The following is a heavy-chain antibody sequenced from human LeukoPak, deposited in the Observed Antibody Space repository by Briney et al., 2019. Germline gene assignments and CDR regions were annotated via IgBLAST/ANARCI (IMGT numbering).Heavy chain of an antibody. D-gene: IGHD2-15*01. Sequence: GGSLRLSCAASGFTFSSYAMSWVRQAPGKGLEWVSAISGSGGSTYYADSVKGRFTISRDNSKNTLYLQMNSLRAEDTAVYYCARGSYCSGGSCYSSAFDIWGQGTMVTVSS. CDR3: ARGSYCSGGSCYSSAFDI. J-gene: IGHJ3*02. V-gene: IGHV3-23*01. CDR2: ISGSGGST. CDR1: GFTFSSYA.